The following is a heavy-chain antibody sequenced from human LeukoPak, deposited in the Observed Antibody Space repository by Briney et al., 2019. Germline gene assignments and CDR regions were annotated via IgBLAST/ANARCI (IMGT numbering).Heavy chain of an antibody. CDR3: AREYSSSWYGNNWFDP. CDR2: ISAYNGNT. Sequence: ASVKVSCKASGYTFTSYGISWVRQAPGQGREWMGWISAYNGNTNYAQKLQGRVTMTTDTSTSTAYMELRSLRSDDTAVYYCAREYSSSWYGNNWFDPWGQGTLVTVSS. J-gene: IGHJ5*02. CDR1: GYTFTSYG. D-gene: IGHD6-13*01. V-gene: IGHV1-18*01.